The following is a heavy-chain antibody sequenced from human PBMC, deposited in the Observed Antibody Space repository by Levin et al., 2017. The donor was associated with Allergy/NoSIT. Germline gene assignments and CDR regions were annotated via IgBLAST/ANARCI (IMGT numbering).Heavy chain of an antibody. CDR1: GFTFSSYA. CDR3: ATQGQGATTGSVY. Sequence: GESLKISCAASGFTFSSYAMSWVRQAPGKGLEWVSAISGSGGSTYYADSVKGRFTISRDNSKNTLYLQMNSLRAEDTAVYYCATQGQGATTGSVYWGQGTLVTVSS. V-gene: IGHV3-23*01. J-gene: IGHJ4*02. CDR2: ISGSGGST. D-gene: IGHD1-26*01.